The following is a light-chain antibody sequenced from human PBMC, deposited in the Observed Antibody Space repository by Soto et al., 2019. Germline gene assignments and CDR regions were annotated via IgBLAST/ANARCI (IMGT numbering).Light chain of an antibody. CDR2: EVS. V-gene: IGLV2-14*01. CDR1: SSDVGGYKY. Sequence: QSALTQPASVSGSPGQSITISCTGTSSDVGGYKYVSWYQQHPDKAPKLIIFEVSNRPSGVSNRFSGSKSGNTASLTISGLQAEDEADYYCSSYTGTHTLPYVFGTGTKLTVL. CDR3: SSYTGTHTLPYV. J-gene: IGLJ1*01.